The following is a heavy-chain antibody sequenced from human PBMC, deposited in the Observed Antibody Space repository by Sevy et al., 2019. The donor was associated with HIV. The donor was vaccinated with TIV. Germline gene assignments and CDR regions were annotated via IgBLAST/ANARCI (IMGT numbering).Heavy chain of an antibody. V-gene: IGHV3-15*01. CDR3: TTGGGSITVAGTPFDY. Sequence: GGSLRLSCATSGFNFNNTWMSWVRQAPGKGLEWVGRVKSEVDGGTRDYAAPVRGRFTMSRDDSRSTLYLQMDTLTSDDTAVYYCTTGGGSITVAGTPFDYWGQGTQVTVSS. J-gene: IGHJ4*02. CDR2: VKSEVDGGTR. D-gene: IGHD6-19*01. CDR1: GFNFNNTW.